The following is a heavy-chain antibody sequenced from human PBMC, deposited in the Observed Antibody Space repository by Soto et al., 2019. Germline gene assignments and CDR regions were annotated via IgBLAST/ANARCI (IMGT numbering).Heavy chain of an antibody. CDR1: GYTFTSYG. J-gene: IGHJ4*02. V-gene: IGHV1-18*01. Sequence: ASVKVSCKASGYTFTSYGISWVRRAPGQGLEWMGWISAYNGNTNYAQKLQGRVTMTTDTSTSTAYMELRSLRSDDTAVYYCARAFGSGSSLVRSYYFDYWGQGTLVTVSS. CDR3: ARAFGSGSSLVRSYYFDY. D-gene: IGHD1-26*01. CDR2: ISAYNGNT.